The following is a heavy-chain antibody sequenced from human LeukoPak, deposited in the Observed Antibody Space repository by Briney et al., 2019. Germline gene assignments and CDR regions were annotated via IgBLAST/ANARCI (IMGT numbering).Heavy chain of an antibody. Sequence: PSETLSLTCTVSGGSISSYYWSWIRQPPGKGLEWIGEINHSGSTNYNPSLKSRVTISVDTSKNQFSLKLSSVTAADTAVYYCARVSDIVVVPAAIDYWGQGTLVTVSS. J-gene: IGHJ4*02. CDR1: GGSISSYY. V-gene: IGHV4-34*01. CDR3: ARVSDIVVVPAAIDY. D-gene: IGHD2-2*01. CDR2: INHSGST.